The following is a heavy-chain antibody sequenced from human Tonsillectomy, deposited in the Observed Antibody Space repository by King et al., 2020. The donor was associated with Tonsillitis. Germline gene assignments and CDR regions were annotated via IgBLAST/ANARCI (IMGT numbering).Heavy chain of an antibody. CDR1: GFTFSSYA. CDR2: ISGSGGST. CDR3: AKDDGYYDTSGYFHFAY. Sequence: VQLVESGGGLVQPGGSLRLSCAASGFTFSSYAMSWVRQAPGKGLEWVSAISGSGGSTYYADSVKGRFTISRDNSTNTLYLQMNSLRAEDTAVYYCAKDDGYYDTSGYFHFAYWGQGTLVTVSS. D-gene: IGHD3-22*01. V-gene: IGHV3-23*04. J-gene: IGHJ4*02.